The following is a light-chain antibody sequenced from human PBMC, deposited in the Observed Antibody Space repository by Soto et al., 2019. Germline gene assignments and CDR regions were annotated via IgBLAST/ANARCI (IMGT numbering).Light chain of an antibody. CDR2: DAS. V-gene: IGKV3-11*01. J-gene: IGKJ5*01. Sequence: VLQQYQATLSLSPGESATLSCRARRSISHYLTWYQQKPGQAPTLLIYDASSMPTGVPSRFSGSGSGTDFTLTISRLQPEDFATYYCQQRNSTPRTFGQGTQLDIK. CDR1: RSISHY. CDR3: QQRNSTPRT.